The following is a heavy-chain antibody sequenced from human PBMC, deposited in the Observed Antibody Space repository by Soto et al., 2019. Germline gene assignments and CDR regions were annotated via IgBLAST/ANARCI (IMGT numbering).Heavy chain of an antibody. CDR1: GGSIGSGGYW. CDR3: AIGTLV. D-gene: IGHD2-2*01. J-gene: IGHJ4*02. V-gene: IGHV4-31*03. Sequence: QVQLQESGPGLMQPSQTLSLTCTVSGGSIGSGGYWWSWIRQHPGRGLEWIGFVSYTGNTQYNPSLKSRVNISVDTSTKQFSLKLSSVTAADTAVYYCAIGTLVWGQGTLVTVSS. CDR2: VSYTGNT.